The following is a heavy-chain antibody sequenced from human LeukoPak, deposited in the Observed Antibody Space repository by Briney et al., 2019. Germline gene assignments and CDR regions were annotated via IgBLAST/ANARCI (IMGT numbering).Heavy chain of an antibody. V-gene: IGHV4-4*07. J-gene: IGHJ6*02. CDR1: GGSVNNYY. CDR3: ARSSSWSYGMDV. Sequence: PSETLSLTCTVSGGSVNNYYWSWIRQPAGKGLEWIGRIYTRGSTNYNPSLKSRVTMSVDRSKNQFSLKLSSVTAADTAVYYCARSSSWSYGMDVWGQGTTVTVSS. D-gene: IGHD6-13*01. CDR2: IYTRGST.